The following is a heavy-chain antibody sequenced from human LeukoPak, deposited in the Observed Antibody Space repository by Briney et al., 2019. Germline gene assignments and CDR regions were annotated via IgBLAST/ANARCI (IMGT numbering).Heavy chain of an antibody. CDR2: ISGDGHIT. CDR3: TKLAYDSSGYYLGVFDY. D-gene: IGHD3-22*01. J-gene: IGHJ4*02. V-gene: IGHV3-43*02. Sequence: GGSLRLSCAASGATFDDYVMHWVRQAPGKGLEWVALISGDGHITKYADSVKGRFTISRDNSKNSLFLQMDSLRAEDTALYYCTKLAYDSSGYYLGVFDYWGQGTLVTVS. CDR1: GATFDDYV.